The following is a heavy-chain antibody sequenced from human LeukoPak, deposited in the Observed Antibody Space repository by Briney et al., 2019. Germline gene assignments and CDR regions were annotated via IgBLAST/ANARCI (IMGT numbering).Heavy chain of an antibody. CDR1: GFTFSSFW. Sequence: GGSLRLSCAASGFTFSSFWMNWVRQAPGKGLEWVANINQDGSELYYVDSVKGRFTISRDNAKNSVFLQMNSLRAEDTAVYYCAKLARGIYDKTDYWGQGTLVTVSS. J-gene: IGHJ4*02. V-gene: IGHV3-7*01. CDR2: INQDGSEL. D-gene: IGHD5-12*01. CDR3: AKLARGIYDKTDY.